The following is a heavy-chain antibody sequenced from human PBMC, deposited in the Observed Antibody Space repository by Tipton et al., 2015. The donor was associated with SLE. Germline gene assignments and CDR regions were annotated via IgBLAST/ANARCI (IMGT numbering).Heavy chain of an antibody. V-gene: IGHV4-34*01. CDR1: GGSFSGYY. Sequence: LRLSCAVYGGSFSGYYWSWIRQPPGKGLEWIGEINHSGSTNYNPSLKSRVTISVDTSKNQFSLKLSSVTAADTAVYYCARDQGGRWGQGTLVTVSS. CDR2: INHSGST. CDR3: ARDQGGR. J-gene: IGHJ4*02. D-gene: IGHD1-26*01.